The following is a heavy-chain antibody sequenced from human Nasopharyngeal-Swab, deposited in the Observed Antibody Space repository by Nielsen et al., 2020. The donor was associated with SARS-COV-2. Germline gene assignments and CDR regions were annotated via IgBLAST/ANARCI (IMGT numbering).Heavy chain of an antibody. V-gene: IGHV3-15*01. CDR1: GFTFRNAW. CDR2: IKSKTDGGTT. D-gene: IGHD2-2*01. Sequence: GGSLRLSCAASGFTFRNAWMSWVRQAPGKGLEWVGRIKSKTDGGTTDYAAPVKGRFTISRDDSKNTLYLQMNSLKTEDTAVYYCTTLDTVVVPAATRGWFDPWGQGTLVTVSS. J-gene: IGHJ5*02. CDR3: TTLDTVVVPAATRGWFDP.